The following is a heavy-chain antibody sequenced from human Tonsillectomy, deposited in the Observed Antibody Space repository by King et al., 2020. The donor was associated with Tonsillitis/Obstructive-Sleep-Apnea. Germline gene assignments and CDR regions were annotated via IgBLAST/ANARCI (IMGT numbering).Heavy chain of an antibody. V-gene: IGHV3-7*04. J-gene: IGHJ4*02. CDR1: GFTFSSYW. CDR3: ARDDYGGNSNY. Sequence: VQLVESGGGLVQPGGSLRLSCVASGFTFSSYWMSWVRQAPGKGLEWVANIKQDGSEKYYVDSVKGRFTISRDNATNSLYLQMHSLRAEDTAVYYCARDDYGGNSNYWGQGTLVTVSS. D-gene: IGHD4-23*01. CDR2: IKQDGSEK.